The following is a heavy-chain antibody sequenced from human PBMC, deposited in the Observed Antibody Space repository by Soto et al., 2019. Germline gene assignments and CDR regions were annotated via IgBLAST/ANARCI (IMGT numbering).Heavy chain of an antibody. D-gene: IGHD3-10*01. CDR2: ISGSGGST. V-gene: IGHV3-23*01. CDR3: AKSTSSGSYYNVLPLFDY. CDR1: GFTFISYA. Sequence: GGSLRLSCAASGFTFISYAMSWGRQAPGKGLEWVSAISGSGGSTYYADSVKGRFTISRDNSKNTLYLQMNSLRAEDTAVYYCAKSTSSGSYYNVLPLFDYWGQGTLVTVSS. J-gene: IGHJ4*02.